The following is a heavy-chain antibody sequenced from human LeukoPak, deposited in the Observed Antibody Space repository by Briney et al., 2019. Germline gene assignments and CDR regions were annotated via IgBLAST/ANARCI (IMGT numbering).Heavy chain of an antibody. D-gene: IGHD3-3*01. V-gene: IGHV3-30*18. Sequence: GRSLRLSCAASGFTFSSYGMHWVRQAPGKGLEWVAVISYEGSNKYYADSVKGRFTISRDNSKNTLYLQMNSLRAEDTAVYYRAKDQGDYDFWSGYYNYYYYGMDVWGQGTTVTVSS. CDR3: AKDQGDYDFWSGYYNYYYYGMDV. CDR1: GFTFSSYG. J-gene: IGHJ6*02. CDR2: ISYEGSNK.